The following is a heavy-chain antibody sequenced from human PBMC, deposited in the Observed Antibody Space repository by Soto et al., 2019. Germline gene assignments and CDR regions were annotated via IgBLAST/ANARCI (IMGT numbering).Heavy chain of an antibody. J-gene: IGHJ6*02. CDR2: IYYSGST. V-gene: IGHV4-30-4*01. CDR1: GDSIRSGNHY. D-gene: IGHD5-12*01. Sequence: KASETLSLTCTVSGDSIRSGNHYWSWIRQPPGKGLEWIGYIYYSGSTYYSPSLKSRVTISVDTSKNQYSLKLNSVTAADTAVYYCASVDIVPVYGCREVWGHGRTVT. CDR3: ASVDIVPVYGCREV.